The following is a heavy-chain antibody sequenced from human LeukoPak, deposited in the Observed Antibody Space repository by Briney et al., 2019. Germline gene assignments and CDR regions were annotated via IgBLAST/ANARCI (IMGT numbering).Heavy chain of an antibody. V-gene: IGHV5-51*01. CDR3: ARQVIAAAGRSLYYYMDV. J-gene: IGHJ6*03. CDR1: GYSFTSYW. CDR2: IYPGDSDT. D-gene: IGHD6-13*01. Sequence: GESLKISCKGSGYSFTSYWIGWVRQMPGKGLEWMGIIYPGDSDTRYSPSFQGQVTISADKSISTAYLQWSSLKASDTAMYYCARQVIAAAGRSLYYYMDVWGEGTTVTISS.